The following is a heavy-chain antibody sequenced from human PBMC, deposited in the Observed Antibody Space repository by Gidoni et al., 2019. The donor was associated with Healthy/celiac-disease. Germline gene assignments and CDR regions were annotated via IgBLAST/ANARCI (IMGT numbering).Heavy chain of an antibody. Sequence: QVQLVEYGGGVVQPGRSLRLSCAASGFTFSSYGMHWVRQAPGKGLEWVAVISYDGSNKYYADSVKGRFTISRDNSKNTLYLQMNSLRAEDTAVYYCAREDYGDYVSWFDPWGQGTLVTVSS. J-gene: IGHJ5*02. CDR2: ISYDGSNK. D-gene: IGHD4-17*01. V-gene: IGHV3-30*03. CDR1: GFTFSSYG. CDR3: AREDYGDYVSWFDP.